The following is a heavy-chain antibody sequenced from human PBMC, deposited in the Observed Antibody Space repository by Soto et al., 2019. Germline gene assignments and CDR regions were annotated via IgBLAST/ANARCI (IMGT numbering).Heavy chain of an antibody. Sequence: SETLSLTCTVSGGSISSYYWSWIRQPPGKGLEWIGYIYYSGSTNYNPSLKSRVTISVDTSKNQFSLKLSSVTAADTAVYYCARAKAGALRSGSTNWFDPWGQGTLVTVSS. CDR3: ARAKAGALRSGSTNWFDP. D-gene: IGHD6-19*01. V-gene: IGHV4-59*01. J-gene: IGHJ5*02. CDR1: GGSISSYY. CDR2: IYYSGST.